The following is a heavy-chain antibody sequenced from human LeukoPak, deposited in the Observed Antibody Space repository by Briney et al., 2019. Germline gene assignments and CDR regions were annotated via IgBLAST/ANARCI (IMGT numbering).Heavy chain of an antibody. D-gene: IGHD3-10*01. J-gene: IGHJ4*02. CDR2: IYYSGST. Sequence: PSENLSLNCTVYGFSISSYYWSWIRQPPGQGLEWIGYIYYSGSTNYNPSLKSRVTISVDTSKNQFSLKLSSVTAADTAVYYCARAYYGSGSNDYWGQGTLVTVSS. CDR3: ARAYYGSGSNDY. V-gene: IGHV4-59*01. CDR1: GFSISSYY.